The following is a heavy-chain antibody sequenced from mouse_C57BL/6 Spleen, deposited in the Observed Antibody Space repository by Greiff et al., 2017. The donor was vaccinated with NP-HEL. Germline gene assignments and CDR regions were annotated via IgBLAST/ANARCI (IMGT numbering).Heavy chain of an antibody. J-gene: IGHJ1*03. V-gene: IGHV1-61*01. Sequence: VQLQQPGAELVRPGSSVKLSCKASGYTFTSYWMDWVKQRPGQGLEWIGNIYPSDSETHYNQKFKDKATLTVDKSSSTAYMPLSSLTSEDSAVYYCAREGYGSSYVENWYFDVWGTGTTVTVSS. D-gene: IGHD1-1*01. CDR2: IYPSDSET. CDR3: AREGYGSSYVENWYFDV. CDR1: GYTFTSYW.